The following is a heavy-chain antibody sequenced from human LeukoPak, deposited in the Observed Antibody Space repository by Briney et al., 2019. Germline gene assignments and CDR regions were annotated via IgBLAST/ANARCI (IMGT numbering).Heavy chain of an antibody. CDR2: ISAYNGNT. D-gene: IGHD2-15*01. V-gene: IGHV1-18*01. CDR1: GYTFNSYD. Sequence: GAPVKVSCKASGYTFNSYDISWVRQAPGQGLEWMGWISAYNGNTNYAQKLQGRVTMTTDTSTSTAYMELRSLRSDDTAVYCCAREGWYSRWFDPWGQGTLVTVSS. J-gene: IGHJ5*02. CDR3: AREGWYSRWFDP.